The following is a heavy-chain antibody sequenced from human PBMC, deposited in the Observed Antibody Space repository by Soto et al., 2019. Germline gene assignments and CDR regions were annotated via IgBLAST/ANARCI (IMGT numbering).Heavy chain of an antibody. CDR1: GGSISSGGYY. V-gene: IGHV4-31*03. Sequence: QVQLQESGPGLVKPSQTLSLTCTVSGGSISSGGYYWSWIRQHPGKGLEWIGYIYYSGSTYYNPSLKSRVTISVDTSKNQFSLKLSSMTAADTAVYYCARGRDYYDSSGYYRNWFDPWGQGTLVTVSS. CDR3: ARGRDYYDSSGYYRNWFDP. CDR2: IYYSGST. D-gene: IGHD3-22*01. J-gene: IGHJ5*02.